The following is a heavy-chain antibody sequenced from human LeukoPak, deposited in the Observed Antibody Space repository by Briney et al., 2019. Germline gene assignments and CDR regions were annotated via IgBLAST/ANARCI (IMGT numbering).Heavy chain of an antibody. CDR2: IIPIFGTA. D-gene: IGHD3-10*01. Sequence: SVKVSCKASVGTFSSYAISWVRQAPGQGLEWMGGIIPIFGTANYAQKFQGRVTITTDESTGTAYMELSSLRSEDTALYYCASNEVGDDYYGSGSYYSRFHYWDQGTLVTVSS. CDR3: ASNEVGDDYYGSGSYYSRFHY. J-gene: IGHJ4*02. CDR1: VGTFSSYA. V-gene: IGHV1-69*05.